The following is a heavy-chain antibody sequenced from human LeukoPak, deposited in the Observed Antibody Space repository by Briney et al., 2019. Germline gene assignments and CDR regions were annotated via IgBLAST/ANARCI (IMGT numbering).Heavy chain of an antibody. J-gene: IGHJ3*02. V-gene: IGHV4-59*01. D-gene: IGHD6-13*01. CDR1: GGSISSYY. CDR2: IYYSGST. CDR3: ARVRGGAVAGIAFDI. Sequence: PSETLSLTCTVSGGSISSYYWSWIRQPPGKGLEWIGYIYYSGSTNYNPSLKSRVTISVDTSKYQFSLKLSSVTAADTAVYYCARVRGGAVAGIAFDIWGQGTMVTVSS.